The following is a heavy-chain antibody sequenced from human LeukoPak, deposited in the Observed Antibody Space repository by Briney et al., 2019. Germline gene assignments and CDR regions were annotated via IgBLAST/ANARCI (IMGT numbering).Heavy chain of an antibody. Sequence: ASVKVSCKASGYTFTSYGIIWVRQAPGQGLEWMGWISPYIANTNYAQKVQGRVSMTTDTSTSTAYMELRSLRSDDTAVYYCARAHGDIVVVPVALNWIDPWGQGTLFTVSS. D-gene: IGHD2-2*01. CDR1: GYTFTSYG. CDR3: ARAHGDIVVVPVALNWIDP. CDR2: ISPYIANT. J-gene: IGHJ5*02. V-gene: IGHV1-18*01.